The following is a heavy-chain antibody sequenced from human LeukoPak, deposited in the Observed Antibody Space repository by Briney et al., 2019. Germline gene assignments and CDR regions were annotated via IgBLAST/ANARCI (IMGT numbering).Heavy chain of an antibody. CDR1: GGSISSYY. J-gene: IGHJ4*02. CDR3: ARHDRGARFFH. V-gene: IGHV4-59*08. CDR2: IYYSGST. D-gene: IGHD3-3*01. Sequence: SETLSLTCTVSGGSISSYYWSWLRQPPGKGLEWIGYIYYSGSTNYNPSLKSRVTISVDTSKNQFSLKLSSVTAADTAVYYCARHDRGARFFHWGQGTLVTVSS.